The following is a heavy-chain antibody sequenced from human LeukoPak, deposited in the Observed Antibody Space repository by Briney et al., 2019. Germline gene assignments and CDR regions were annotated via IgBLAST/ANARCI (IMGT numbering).Heavy chain of an antibody. J-gene: IGHJ6*03. Sequence: PSETLSLTCAVYGGSFSGYYWSWIHQPPGKGLEWIGEINHSGSTNYNPSLKSRVTISVDTSKNQFSLKLSSVTAADTAVYYCARGGGAYYMDVWGKGTTVTVSS. D-gene: IGHD4/OR15-4a*01. CDR1: GGSFSGYY. CDR2: INHSGST. V-gene: IGHV4-34*01. CDR3: ARGGGAYYMDV.